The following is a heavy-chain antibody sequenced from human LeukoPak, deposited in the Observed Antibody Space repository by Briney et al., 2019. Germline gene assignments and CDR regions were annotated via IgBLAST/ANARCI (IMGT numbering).Heavy chain of an antibody. Sequence: PSETLSLTCGVSGGSLSGFYWSWVRQPPGKGLEWIGDINHSGTTNYHPSLESRVTVEMSNNQFSLKLNFVTAADTAIYYCARDGPVSSGYSYWGQGILVTVSS. CDR2: INHSGTT. CDR1: GGSLSGFY. J-gene: IGHJ4*02. D-gene: IGHD3-10*01. CDR3: ARDGPVSSGYSY. V-gene: IGHV4-34*01.